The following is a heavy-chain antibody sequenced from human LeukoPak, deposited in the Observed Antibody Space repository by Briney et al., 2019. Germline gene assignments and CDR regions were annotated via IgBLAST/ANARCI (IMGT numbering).Heavy chain of an antibody. CDR3: ARDEQWLVGYYFDY. D-gene: IGHD6-19*01. V-gene: IGHV3-30-3*01. CDR2: ISYDGSNE. Sequence: GGSLRLSCAASGFTFSSYAMHWVRQAPGKGLEWVAVISYDGSNEYYADSVKGRFTISRDNSKNTLYLQMNSLRAEDTAVYYCARDEQWLVGYYFDYWGQGTLVTVSS. CDR1: GFTFSSYA. J-gene: IGHJ4*02.